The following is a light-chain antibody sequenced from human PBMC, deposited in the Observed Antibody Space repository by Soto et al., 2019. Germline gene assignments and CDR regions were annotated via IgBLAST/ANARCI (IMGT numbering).Light chain of an antibody. V-gene: IGLV2-14*01. CDR1: SSDVGGHNY. CDR3: SSYTSSSTPVV. Sequence: QSVLTQPASVSGSPGQSITISCTGTSSDVGGHNYVSWYQQHPGKAPKLMIYEVSNRPSGVSNRFSGSKSGNTASLTISGLQAEDEVDYYCSSYTSSSTPVVFGGGTKLTVL. J-gene: IGLJ2*01. CDR2: EVS.